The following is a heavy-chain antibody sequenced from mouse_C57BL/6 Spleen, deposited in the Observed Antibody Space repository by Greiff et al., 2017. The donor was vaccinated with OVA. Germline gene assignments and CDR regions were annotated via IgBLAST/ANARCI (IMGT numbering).Heavy chain of an antibody. V-gene: IGHV5-17*01. J-gene: IGHJ1*03. Sequence: EVKLMESGGGLVKPGGSLKLSCAASGFTFSDYGMHWVRQAPEKGLEWVAYISSGSSTIYYADTVKGRFTISRDNAKNTLFLQMTSLRSEDTAMYYCARRYYGSHWYFDVWGTGTTVTVSS. CDR1: GFTFSDYG. CDR3: ARRYYGSHWYFDV. D-gene: IGHD1-1*01. CDR2: ISSGSSTI.